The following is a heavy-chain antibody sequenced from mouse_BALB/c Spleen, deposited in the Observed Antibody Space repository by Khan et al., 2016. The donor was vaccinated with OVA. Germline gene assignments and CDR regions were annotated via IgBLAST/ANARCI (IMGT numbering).Heavy chain of an antibody. Sequence: VQLQQSGTELAKPGASVKMSCKASGYTFTTYWMHWVKQRPGQGLEWIGYINPTSGYTDYNEKFKDKATLSADKSSSTAHMQLSSLTSEDSAVYDCARDRIDYWGQGTTLTVSS. CDR1: GYTFTTYW. CDR2: INPTSGYT. V-gene: IGHV1-7*01. J-gene: IGHJ2*01. CDR3: ARDRIDY.